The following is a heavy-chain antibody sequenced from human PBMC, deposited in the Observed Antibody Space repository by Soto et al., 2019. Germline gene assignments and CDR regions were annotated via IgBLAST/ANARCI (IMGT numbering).Heavy chain of an antibody. V-gene: IGHV4-39*01. CDR1: GGSISSSSYY. CDR2: IYYSGST. D-gene: IGHD6-19*01. J-gene: IGHJ4*02. Sequence: SETLSLTCTFSGGSISSSSYYWGWIRQPPGKGLEWIGSIYYSGSTYYNPSLKSRVTLSVDTSKNQFSLKLSSVTAADTAVYYCARHEAPSGWYFDYWGQGTLVTVS. CDR3: ARHEAPSGWYFDY.